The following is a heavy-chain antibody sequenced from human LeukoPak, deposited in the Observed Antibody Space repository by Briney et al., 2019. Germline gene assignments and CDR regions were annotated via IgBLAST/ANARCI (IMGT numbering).Heavy chain of an antibody. CDR2: INPNSGGT. J-gene: IGHJ4*02. CDR3: ARGLYSSGCRD. CDR1: GYTFTIYG. Sequence: ASVTVSFKASGYTFTIYGISWVRQAPGQGLEWMGWINPNSGGTNYAQKFQGRVTMTRDTSISTAYMELSRLRSDDTAVYYCARGLYSSGCRDWGQGTLVTVSS. V-gene: IGHV1-2*02. D-gene: IGHD6-19*01.